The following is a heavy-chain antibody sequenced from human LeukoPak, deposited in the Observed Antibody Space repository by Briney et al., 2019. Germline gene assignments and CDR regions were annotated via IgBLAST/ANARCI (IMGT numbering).Heavy chain of an antibody. CDR1: GFTFSSYS. J-gene: IGHJ1*01. Sequence: GGSLRLSCAASGFTFSSYSMNWVRQAPGKGLEWVSYISSSSSTIYYADSVKGRFTISRDNAKNSLYLQMNSPRAEDTAVYYCARGAYYYDSSGYYDLAYFQHWGQGTLVTVSS. D-gene: IGHD3-22*01. CDR2: ISSSSSTI. V-gene: IGHV3-48*04. CDR3: ARGAYYYDSSGYYDLAYFQH.